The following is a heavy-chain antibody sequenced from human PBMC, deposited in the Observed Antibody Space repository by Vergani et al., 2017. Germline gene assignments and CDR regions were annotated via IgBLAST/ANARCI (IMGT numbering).Heavy chain of an antibody. D-gene: IGHD4-17*01. CDR2: ISWNSGSI. CDR3: ARDPGAEVTTQGDAFDI. CDR1: GFTFDDYA. V-gene: IGHV3-9*01. J-gene: IGHJ3*02. Sequence: EVQLVESGGGLVQPGRSLRLSCAASGFTFDDYAMHWVRQAPGKGLEWVSGISWNSGSIGYGDSVKGRFTISRDNSKNTLYLQMNSLRAEDTAVYYCARDPGAEVTTQGDAFDIWGQGTMVTVSS.